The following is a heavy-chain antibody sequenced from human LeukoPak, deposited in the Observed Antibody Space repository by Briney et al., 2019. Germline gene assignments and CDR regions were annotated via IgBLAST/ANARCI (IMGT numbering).Heavy chain of an antibody. V-gene: IGHV3-23*01. CDR2: IFGSGGRA. D-gene: IGHD6-19*01. CDR1: GFTFNSYA. CDR3: GKTTTGYSSGRYPGWPVDY. J-gene: IGHJ4*02. Sequence: PGGSLRLSCAASGFTFNSYAMYWVRQAPGKGLEWVSGIFGSGGRALYADSVKGRFTISRDNSKNTVYLQMDSLRVEDTAVYYCGKTTTGYSSGRYPGWPVDYWGQGTLVTVSS.